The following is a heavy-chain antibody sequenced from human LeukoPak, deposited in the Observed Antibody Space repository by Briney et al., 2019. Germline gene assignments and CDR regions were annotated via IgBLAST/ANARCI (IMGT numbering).Heavy chain of an antibody. V-gene: IGHV1-46*01. CDR3: ARDPHDYGGNGNRGDY. D-gene: IGHD4-23*01. J-gene: IGHJ4*02. CDR1: GYTFTSYY. CDR2: INPSGGST. Sequence: ASVTVSCKASGYTFTSYYMHWVRQAPGQGLEWMGIINPSGGSTSYAQKFQGRVTVTRDTSTSTVYMELSSLRSEDTAVYYCARDPHDYGGNGNRGDYWGQGTLVTVSS.